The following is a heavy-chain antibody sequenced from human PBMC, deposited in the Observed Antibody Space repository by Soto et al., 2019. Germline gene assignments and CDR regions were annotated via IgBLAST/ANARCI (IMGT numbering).Heavy chain of an antibody. V-gene: IGHV4-59*01. CDR2: IYYSGST. D-gene: IGHD1-26*01. CDR1: GGSISSYY. J-gene: IGHJ5*02. Sequence: SETLSLTCTVSGGSISSYYWSWIRQPPGKGLEWIGYIYYSGSTNYNPSLKSRVTISVDTSKNQFSLKLSSVTAADTAVYYCARYATSNWFDPWGQGTLVTVSS. CDR3: ARYATSNWFDP.